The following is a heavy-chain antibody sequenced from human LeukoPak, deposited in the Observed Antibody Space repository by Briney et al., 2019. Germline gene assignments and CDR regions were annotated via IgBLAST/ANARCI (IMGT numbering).Heavy chain of an antibody. V-gene: IGHV1-46*01. Sequence: GASVRVSCRASGYTFTSHYMHWVRQAPGQGLEWMGIINPSGGSTSYAQKFQGRVTMTRDTSTSTVYMELSSLRSEDTAVYYCARGSSGWYSVAYGGQGTLVTVSA. CDR2: INPSGGST. CDR3: ARGSSGWYSVAY. CDR1: GYTFTSHY. D-gene: IGHD6-19*01. J-gene: IGHJ4*02.